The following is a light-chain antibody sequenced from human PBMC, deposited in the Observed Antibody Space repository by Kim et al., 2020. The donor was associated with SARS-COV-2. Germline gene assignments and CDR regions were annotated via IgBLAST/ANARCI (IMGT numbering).Light chain of an antibody. V-gene: IGLV2-14*03. J-gene: IGLJ1*01. CDR1: SSDVGDYNY. CDR2: DVS. CDR3: SSYTTRSTHYV. Sequence: QSALTQPASVSGSPGQSITISCSGISSDVGDYNYVSCYQQHPGKAPKLMIYDVSYRPSGVSDRFSGSKSGNTASLTISGLQAEDEADYYCSSYTTRSTHYVFGSGTKVTVL.